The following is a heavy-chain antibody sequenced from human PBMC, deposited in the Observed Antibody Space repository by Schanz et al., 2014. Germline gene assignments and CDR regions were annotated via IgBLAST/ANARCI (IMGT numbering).Heavy chain of an antibody. J-gene: IGHJ3*01. V-gene: IGHV3-53*01. CDR2: MYINSGST. CDR3: ARDGGRDGYNLAFDV. CDR1: GFTVNTNY. D-gene: IGHD5-12*01. Sequence: EVQLVESGGCLIQPGGSLRLYCAVSGFTVNTNYMSWVRQAPGKGLEWISSMYINSGSTQYADSVKGRFIISRDSSKNTLFLQMNSLRAEDTAVYFCARDGGRDGYNLAFDVWGQGTLVTVSS.